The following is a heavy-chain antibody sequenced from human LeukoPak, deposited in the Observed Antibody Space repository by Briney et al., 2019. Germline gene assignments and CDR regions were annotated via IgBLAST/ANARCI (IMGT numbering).Heavy chain of an antibody. V-gene: IGHV3-21*01. Sequence: PSETLSLTCGVSGGSISSSNGWTWVRPPPGKGLEWVSSISSSSSYIYYADSVKGRFTISRDNAKNSLYLQMNSLRAEDTAVYYCAREHIAVAGSDAFDIWGQGTMVTVSS. CDR3: AREHIAVAGSDAFDI. D-gene: IGHD6-19*01. CDR2: ISSSSSYI. J-gene: IGHJ3*02. CDR1: GGSISSSN.